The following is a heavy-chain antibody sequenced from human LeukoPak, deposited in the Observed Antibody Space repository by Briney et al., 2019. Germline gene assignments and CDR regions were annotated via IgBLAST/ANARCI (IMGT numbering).Heavy chain of an antibody. CDR1: EFTFSSYA. V-gene: IGHV3-23*01. D-gene: IGHD3-10*01. CDR2: ISGSGGST. CDR3: AREGDGCDY. Sequence: GGSLRLSQAAAEFTFSSYAMSWVRQAPGKGLEWVSAISGSGGSTYYADSVKGRFTISRDNSKNTLYLQMNSLRAEDTAVYYCAREGDGCDYWGQGTLVTVSS. J-gene: IGHJ4*02.